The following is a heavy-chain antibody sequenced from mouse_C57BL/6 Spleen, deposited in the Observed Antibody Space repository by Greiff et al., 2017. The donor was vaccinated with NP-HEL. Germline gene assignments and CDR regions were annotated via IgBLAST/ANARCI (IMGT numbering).Heavy chain of an antibody. CDR2: INYDGSST. Sequence: EVNVVESEGGLVQPGSSMKLSCTASGFTFSDYYMAWVRQVPEKGLEWVANINYDGSSTYYLDSLKSRFIISRDNAKNILYLQMSSLKSEDTATYYCARDRGYGSSYLDYWGQGTTLTVSS. CDR1: GFTFSDYY. V-gene: IGHV5-16*01. D-gene: IGHD1-1*01. J-gene: IGHJ2*01. CDR3: ARDRGYGSSYLDY.